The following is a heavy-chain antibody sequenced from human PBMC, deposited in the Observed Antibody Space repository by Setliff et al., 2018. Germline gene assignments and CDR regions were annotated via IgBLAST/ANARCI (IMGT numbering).Heavy chain of an antibody. Sequence: SETLSLTCTVSGGSISSYYWSWTRQPAGKGLEWIGHIYLGGSANYNPSLKSRVTMSIDTSKNQFSLKLNSVTAADMAVYYCAREQWLDPPGYYYMDVWAKGTTVTVSS. V-gene: IGHV4-4*07. D-gene: IGHD6-19*01. CDR2: IYLGGSA. CDR3: AREQWLDPPGYYYMDV. J-gene: IGHJ6*03. CDR1: GGSISSYY.